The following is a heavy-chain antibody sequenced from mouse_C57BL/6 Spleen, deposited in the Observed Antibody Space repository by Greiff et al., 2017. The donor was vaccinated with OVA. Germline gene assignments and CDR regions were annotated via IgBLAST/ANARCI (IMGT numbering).Heavy chain of an antibody. D-gene: IGHD1-1*01. CDR1: GYTFTSYW. V-gene: IGHV1-52*01. Sequence: QVQLQQSGAELVRPGSSVKLSCKASGYTFTSYWMHWVKQRPIQGLEWIGNIDPSDSETHYNQKFKDKATLTVDKSSSTAYMQLSNLTSEDSAVYYCARPPYYGSSYGYFDVWGTGTTVTVSS. J-gene: IGHJ1*03. CDR2: IDPSDSET. CDR3: ARPPYYGSSYGYFDV.